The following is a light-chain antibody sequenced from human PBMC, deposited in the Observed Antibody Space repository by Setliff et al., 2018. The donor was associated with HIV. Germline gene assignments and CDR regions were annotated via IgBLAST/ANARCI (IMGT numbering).Light chain of an antibody. CDR3: QAWDSSTTFYV. CDR1: RLGDKY. Sequence: ELTQPPSVSVSPGQTASTTCSGDRLGDKYACWYQQKPGQSPVLVIYQDNKRPLGIPARFSGSNSGNTATLTISGTQAMDEADYYCQAWDSSTTFYVFGTGTKVTVL. V-gene: IGLV3-1*01. J-gene: IGLJ1*01. CDR2: QDN.